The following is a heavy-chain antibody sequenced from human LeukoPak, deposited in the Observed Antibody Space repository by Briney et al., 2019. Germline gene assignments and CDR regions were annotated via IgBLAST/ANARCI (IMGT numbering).Heavy chain of an antibody. Sequence: GGSLRLSCAASGFTFSSYAMSWVRQAPGKGKEWDSAISGSGGSTYYADSVKGRFTISRDNSKNTLYLQMNSLRAEDRAVYYCAKRANGYSYGPNWFDPWGQGTLVTVSS. V-gene: IGHV3-23*01. CDR1: GFTFSSYA. J-gene: IGHJ5*02. CDR2: ISGSGGST. D-gene: IGHD5-18*01. CDR3: AKRANGYSYGPNWFDP.